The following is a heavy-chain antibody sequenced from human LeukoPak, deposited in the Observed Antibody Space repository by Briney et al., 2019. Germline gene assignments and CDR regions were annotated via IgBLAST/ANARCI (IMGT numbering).Heavy chain of an antibody. CDR3: ATYRQVLLSFES. Sequence: PGGSLRLSCAASGFTFSSYAMHWVRQAPGKGLEWVAVISYDGSNKYYADSVRGRFTISRDNSKSTLSLQMNSLRVEDTAIYYCATYRQVLLSFESWGQGTLVTVSS. CDR1: GFTFSSYA. J-gene: IGHJ4*02. V-gene: IGHV3-30*04. CDR2: ISYDGSNK. D-gene: IGHD3-16*02.